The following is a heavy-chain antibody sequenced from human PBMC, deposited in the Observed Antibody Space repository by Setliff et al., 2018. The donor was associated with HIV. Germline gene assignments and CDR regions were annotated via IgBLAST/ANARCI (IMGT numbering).Heavy chain of an antibody. V-gene: IGHV4-34*01. CDR3: AGGEVRSRYVSSRAPFYHYYYYMYV. Sequence: PSETLSLTCVVYGGSFSDYYWTWIRQPPEKGLEWIGKINYSGSTDYNSSLRSRVTISVDTSKNQISLKLTSVTAADTAVYYCAGGEVRSRYVSSRAPFYHYYYYMYVWGKGTTVTVSS. D-gene: IGHD6-13*01. J-gene: IGHJ6*03. CDR2: INYSGST. CDR1: GGSFSDYY.